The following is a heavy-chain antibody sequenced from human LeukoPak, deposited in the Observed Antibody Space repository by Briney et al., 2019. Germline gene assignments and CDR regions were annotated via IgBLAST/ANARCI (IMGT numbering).Heavy chain of an antibody. CDR2: IYYTGST. Sequence: SETLSLTCTISGSSITNVSHYWGWIRQPPGQGLEWIGDIYYTGSTYYSPSLRSRVTMSVHTSENQFSLRLNSVTAVDTAVYYCARRWGNIVGVTYEYWGQGTLVTVSS. J-gene: IGHJ4*02. CDR1: GSSITNVSHY. CDR3: ARRWGNIVGVTYEY. V-gene: IGHV4-39*01. D-gene: IGHD3-16*01.